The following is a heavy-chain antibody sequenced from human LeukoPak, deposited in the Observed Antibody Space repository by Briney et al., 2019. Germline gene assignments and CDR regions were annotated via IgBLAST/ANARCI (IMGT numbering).Heavy chain of an antibody. CDR2: IYPGESDT. CDR1: GCSFTSYW. V-gene: IGHV5-51*01. D-gene: IGHD6-13*01. Sequence: GASLKIAFKAAGCSFTSYWIGWLRALPAKGLEWMGIIYPGESDTRYSPSCQGQVTISADKSISTAYLQWSSLKASDTAMYYCARQPGPDVAAVQYAFDIWGQGTMVTVSS. J-gene: IGHJ3*02. CDR3: ARQPGPDVAAVQYAFDI.